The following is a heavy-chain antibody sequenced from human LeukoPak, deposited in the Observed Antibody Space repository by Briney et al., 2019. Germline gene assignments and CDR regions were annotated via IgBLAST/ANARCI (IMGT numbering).Heavy chain of an antibody. Sequence: SETLSLTCAVSGYSISSGYYWGWIRQPPGKGLDGIGSIYHSGSTYYNPSLKSRVTISVDTPKNQFSLKLSSVTAADTAVYYCARLRNYYDSSGDDYWGQGTLVTVSS. J-gene: IGHJ4*02. CDR2: IYHSGST. CDR1: GYSISSGYY. D-gene: IGHD3-22*01. CDR3: ARLRNYYDSSGDDY. V-gene: IGHV4-38-2*01.